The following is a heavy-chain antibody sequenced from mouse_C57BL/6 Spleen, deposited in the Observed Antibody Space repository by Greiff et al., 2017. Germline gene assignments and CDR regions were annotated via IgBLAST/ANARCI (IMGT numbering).Heavy chain of an antibody. CDR3: ARALYGSSYGYYAMDY. Sequence: EVQVVESGGGLVKPGGSLKLSCAASGFTFSSYAMSWVRQTPEKRLEWVATISDGGSYTYYPDNVKGRFTISRDNAKNNLYLQMSHLKSEDTAMYYCARALYGSSYGYYAMDYWGQGTSVTVSS. CDR2: ISDGGSYT. CDR1: GFTFSSYA. J-gene: IGHJ4*01. D-gene: IGHD1-1*01. V-gene: IGHV5-4*01.